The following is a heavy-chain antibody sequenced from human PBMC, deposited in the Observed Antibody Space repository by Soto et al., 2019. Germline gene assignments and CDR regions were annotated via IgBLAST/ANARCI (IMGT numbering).Heavy chain of an antibody. CDR2: ISSSSSYI. Sequence: EVQLVESGGGLVKPGGSLRLSCAASGFTFSSYSMNWVRQAPGKGLEWVSSISSSSSYIYYADSVKGRFTISRDNAQNSLYLQMNSLRAEDTAVDCCARDLPYYGSGTTTSYGMHVWGKGTTVPVSS. J-gene: IGHJ6*04. CDR3: ARDLPYYGSGTTTSYGMHV. V-gene: IGHV3-21*01. D-gene: IGHD3-10*01. CDR1: GFTFSSYS.